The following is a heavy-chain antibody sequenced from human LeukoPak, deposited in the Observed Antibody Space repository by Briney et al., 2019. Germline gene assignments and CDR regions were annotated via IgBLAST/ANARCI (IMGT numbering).Heavy chain of an antibody. J-gene: IGHJ5*02. CDR3: ARGATDTTRWFDP. V-gene: IGHV3-11*04. CDR2: ISSSGDSI. D-gene: IGHD1-7*01. Sequence: PGGSLRLSCEASGFTFSRYWMSWIRQAPGKGLEWVSYISSSGDSIYYVDSVKGRFTISRDNAKNSLYLQMNGLRADDTATYYCARGATDTTRWFDPWGQGTLVTVSS. CDR1: GFTFSRYW.